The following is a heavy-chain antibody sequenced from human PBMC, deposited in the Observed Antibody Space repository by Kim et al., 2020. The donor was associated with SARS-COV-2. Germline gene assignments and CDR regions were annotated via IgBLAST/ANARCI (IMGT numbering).Heavy chain of an antibody. CDR1: GYTFTSYG. CDR3: ARNQRITIFGVVIDAFDI. D-gene: IGHD3-3*01. V-gene: IGHV1-18*04. CDR2: ISAYNGNT. Sequence: ASVKVSCKASGYTFTSYGISWVRQAPGQGLEWMGWISAYNGNTNYAQKLQGRVTMTTDTSTSTAYMELRSLRSDDTAVYYCARNQRITIFGVVIDAFDIWGQGTMVTVSS. J-gene: IGHJ3*02.